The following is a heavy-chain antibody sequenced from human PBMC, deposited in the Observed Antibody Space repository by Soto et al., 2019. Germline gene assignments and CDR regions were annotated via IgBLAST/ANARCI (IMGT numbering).Heavy chain of an antibody. CDR2: IYYSGST. D-gene: IGHD2-15*01. J-gene: IGHJ6*02. V-gene: IGHV4-31*03. CDR1: GGSISSGGYY. CDR3: ARDVVGYCSGGSCYSVHYYYGMDV. Sequence: SETLSLTCTVSGGSISSGGYYWSWIRQHPGKGLEWIGYIYYSGSTYYNPSLKSRVTISVDTSKNQFSLKLSSVTAADTAVYYCARDVVGYCSGGSCYSVHYYYGMDVWGQGTTVTVS.